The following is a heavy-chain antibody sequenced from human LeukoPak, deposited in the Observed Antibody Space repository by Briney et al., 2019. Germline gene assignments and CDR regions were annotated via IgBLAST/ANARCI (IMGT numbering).Heavy chain of an antibody. CDR1: GFTFSSYA. J-gene: IGHJ4*02. CDR2: ISGSGGST. D-gene: IGHD2-8*01. V-gene: IGHV3-23*01. CDR3: ANTLMVYAFKAAGGFDY. Sequence: GGSLRHSCAASGFTFSSYAMSWVRQAPGKGLEWVSAISGSGGSTYYADSVKGRFTISRDNSKNSLYLQMNSLRAEDTAVYYCANTLMVYAFKAAGGFDYWGQGTLVTVSS.